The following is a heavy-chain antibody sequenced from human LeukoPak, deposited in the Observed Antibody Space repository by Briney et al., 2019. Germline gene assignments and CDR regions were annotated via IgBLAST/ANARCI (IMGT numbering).Heavy chain of an antibody. CDR2: INHSGST. J-gene: IGHJ4*02. Sequence: PSETLSLTCAVYGGAFSGYSWSWVRQPPGKGLEWIGEINHSGSTNYNPSLKSQVTISVDASKNQFSLKLSSVTAADTAVYYCASLYCSSTSCYLFHWGQGTLVTVSS. CDR1: GGAFSGYS. D-gene: IGHD2-2*01. V-gene: IGHV4-34*01. CDR3: ASLYCSSTSCYLFH.